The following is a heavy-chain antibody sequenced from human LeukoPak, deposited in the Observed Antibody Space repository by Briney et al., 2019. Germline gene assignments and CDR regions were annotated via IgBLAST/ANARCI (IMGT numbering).Heavy chain of an antibody. CDR3: ARSEYYYGSGSYPRTFDY. V-gene: IGHV1-2*04. D-gene: IGHD3-10*01. CDR2: INPNSGGT. Sequence: ASVKVSCKASGYTFTGYYMHWVRQAPGQGLEWMGWINPNSGGTNYAQKFQGWVTMTRDTSISTAYMELSSLRSEDTAVYYCARSEYYYGSGSYPRTFDYWGQGTLVTVSS. CDR1: GYTFTGYY. J-gene: IGHJ4*02.